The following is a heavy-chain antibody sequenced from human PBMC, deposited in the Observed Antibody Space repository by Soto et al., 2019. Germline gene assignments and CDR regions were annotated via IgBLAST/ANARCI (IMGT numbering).Heavy chain of an antibody. Sequence: PATNPLTCSVEGGTYSDHYRSWISTPPGKGLEWIGEINHSGSTNYNPSLKSRVTISVDTSKNQFSLKLSSVTAADTAVYYCARGNWGYYYYYGMDGWGHGTTVTIS. V-gene: IGHV4-34*01. J-gene: IGHJ6*02. CDR3: ARGNWGYYYYYGMDG. CDR1: GGTYSDHY. CDR2: INHSGST. D-gene: IGHD7-27*01.